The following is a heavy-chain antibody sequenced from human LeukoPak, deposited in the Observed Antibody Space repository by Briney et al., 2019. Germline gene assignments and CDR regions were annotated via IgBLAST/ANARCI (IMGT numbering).Heavy chain of an antibody. J-gene: IGHJ4*02. Sequence: QPGGSLRLSCAASGFTFSSYTMSWVRQAPGKGLEWVSAISGSGGSTYNADSVKGRFTISRDNSKNTLYLQMNSLRAEDTAVYYCAYYDSSGYYSRVYWGQGTLVTVSS. CDR3: AYYDSSGYYSRVY. CDR2: ISGSGGST. D-gene: IGHD3-22*01. CDR1: GFTFSSYT. V-gene: IGHV3-23*01.